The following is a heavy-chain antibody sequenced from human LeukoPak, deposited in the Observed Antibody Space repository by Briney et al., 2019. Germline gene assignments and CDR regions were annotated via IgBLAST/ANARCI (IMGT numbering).Heavy chain of an antibody. Sequence: PSETLSLTCTVSGGSISSSSYYWHWIRQPPGKGPEWVGSVFYTGKTSYNPSLESRLTISVDKSKNQFSLKLSSVTAADTAVYYCAREAHYYDSSGYYRAFDIWGQGTMVTVSS. J-gene: IGHJ3*02. V-gene: IGHV4-39*07. D-gene: IGHD3-22*01. CDR2: VFYTGKT. CDR1: GGSISSSSYY. CDR3: AREAHYYDSSGYYRAFDI.